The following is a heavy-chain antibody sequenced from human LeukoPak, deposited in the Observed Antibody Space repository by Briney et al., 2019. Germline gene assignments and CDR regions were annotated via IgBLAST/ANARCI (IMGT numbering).Heavy chain of an antibody. CDR3: ARWGPERGADH. Sequence: GGSLRLSCAASGFTFRNHGRHWVRQAPGKGLEWVAVIWYDGSNKYYADSVKGRFAISRDNSENTLWLQMNSLRAEDTAVYYCARWGPERGADHWGQGTLVTVSS. CDR1: GFTFRNHG. V-gene: IGHV3-33*01. CDR2: IWYDGSNK. D-gene: IGHD3-16*01. J-gene: IGHJ4*02.